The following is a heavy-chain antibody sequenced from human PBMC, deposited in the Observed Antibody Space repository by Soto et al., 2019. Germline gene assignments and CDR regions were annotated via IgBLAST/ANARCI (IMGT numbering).Heavy chain of an antibody. CDR3: ARVPQVSSSSYYYYGMDV. D-gene: IGHD6-6*01. J-gene: IGHJ6*02. Sequence: SETLSLTCTVSGGSISSGGYYWSWIRQHPGKGLEWIGYIYYSGSTYYNPSLKSRVTISVDTSKNQFSLKLSSVTAADTAVYYCARVPQVSSSSYYYYGMDVWGQGTTVTVSS. CDR2: IYYSGST. CDR1: GGSISSGGYY. V-gene: IGHV4-31*03.